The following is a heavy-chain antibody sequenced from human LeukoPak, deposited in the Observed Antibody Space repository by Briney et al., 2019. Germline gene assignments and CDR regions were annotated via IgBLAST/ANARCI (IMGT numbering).Heavy chain of an antibody. CDR3: ARESADITGTLHAFDI. CDR1: GGSISSYY. J-gene: IGHJ3*02. CDR2: IYYSGST. V-gene: IGHV4-59*01. Sequence: PSETLSLTCTVPGGSISSYYWSWIRQPPGKGLEWIGYIYYSGSTNYNPSLKSRVTISVDTSKNQFSLKLSSVTAADTAVYYCARESADITGTLHAFDIWGQGTMVTVSS. D-gene: IGHD1-7*01.